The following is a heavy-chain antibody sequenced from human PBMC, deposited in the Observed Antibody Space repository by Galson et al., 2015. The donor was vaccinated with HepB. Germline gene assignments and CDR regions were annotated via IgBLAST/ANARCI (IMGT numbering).Heavy chain of an antibody. CDR2: IYWNDDK. Sequence: PALVKPTQTLTLTCTFSGFSLSTSGVGVGWIRQPPEKAPEWLAVIYWNDDKRYSPSLKSRLTITKDTSKNQVVLIMTNMDPVDTATYYCAYRPGIRGVGATRGCFDPWGQGTLVTVSS. D-gene: IGHD1-26*01. CDR1: GFSLSTSGVG. J-gene: IGHJ5*02. V-gene: IGHV2-5*01. CDR3: AYRPGIRGVGATRGCFDP.